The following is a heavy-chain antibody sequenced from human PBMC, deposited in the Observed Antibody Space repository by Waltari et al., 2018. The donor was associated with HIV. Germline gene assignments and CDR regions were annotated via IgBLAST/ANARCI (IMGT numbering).Heavy chain of an antibody. J-gene: IGHJ2*01. CDR1: GGSVSSSSYF. V-gene: IGHV4-39*01. CDR2: IYYTGRG. D-gene: IGHD1-26*01. CDR3: ARHALRVGAAYWNFDL. Sequence: LQLQESGPGLVKPSETLSLTCTVSGGSVSSSSYFWGWIRQPPGKGLEWVGRIYYTGRGYYNPSLKTRVTISVDTSKNQFSLKVTSVTAADTAVYYGARHALRVGAAYWNFDLWGRGTLVTVSS.